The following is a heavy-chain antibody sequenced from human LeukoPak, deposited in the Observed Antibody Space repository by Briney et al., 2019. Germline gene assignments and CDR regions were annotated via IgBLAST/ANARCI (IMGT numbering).Heavy chain of an antibody. V-gene: IGHV3-48*02. CDR2: ISSSSSNI. Sequence: PGGSLRLSCAASAFTFSTYSMNWVRQAPGKGLEWVSYISSSSSNIQYADSVKGRFTISRDNAKNSLYLQMNSLRDDDTAVYYCARDGYGSGSYLEARGQGTLVTVSS. D-gene: IGHD3-10*01. J-gene: IGHJ4*02. CDR1: AFTFSTYS. CDR3: ARDGYGSGSYLEA.